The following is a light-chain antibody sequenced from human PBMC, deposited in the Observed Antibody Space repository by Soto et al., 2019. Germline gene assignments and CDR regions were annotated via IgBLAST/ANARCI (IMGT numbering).Light chain of an antibody. CDR3: SSYTSRSTVI. CDR1: SSDVGGYNY. V-gene: IGLV2-14*01. J-gene: IGLJ2*01. CDR2: EVS. Sequence: QSVLTQPASVSGSPGQSITISCTGTSSDVGGYNYVSWYQQHPGKAPQLIIYEVSNRPSGVSNHFSGSKSGNTASLTISGLQAEDEADYYCSSYTSRSTVIFGGGTKLTVL.